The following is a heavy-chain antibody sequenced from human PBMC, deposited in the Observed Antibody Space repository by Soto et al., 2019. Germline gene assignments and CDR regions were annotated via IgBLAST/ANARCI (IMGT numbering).Heavy chain of an antibody. CDR3: ERESRAYDWHGRDV. Sequence: GSLRLSCAASGFTFSSYWMHWVRQVPGRGLVWVSRINSDGSSIGYADSVEGRFTISRDNSKNTLYLQMNSLRAEDTAVYYCERESRAYDWHGRDVWGQGTMVTVSS. CDR2: INSDGSSI. D-gene: IGHD5-12*01. V-gene: IGHV3-74*01. CDR1: GFTFSSYW. J-gene: IGHJ6*02.